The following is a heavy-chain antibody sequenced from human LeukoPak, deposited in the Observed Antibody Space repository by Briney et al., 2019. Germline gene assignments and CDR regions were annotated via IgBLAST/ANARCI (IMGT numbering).Heavy chain of an antibody. V-gene: IGHV3-21*01. J-gene: IGHJ4*02. CDR2: ISSSSYI. CDR3: ARASRLGGGYCSTTSCYIYNY. CDR1: GFTFSSYS. Sequence: GGSLRLSCAASGFTFSSYSMNWVRQAPGKGLEWVSSISSSSYIYYADSVKGRFTISRDNSKNTLYLEMNSLRAEDTAIYYCARASRLGGGYCSTTSCYIYNYWGQGTLVTVPS. D-gene: IGHD2-2*02.